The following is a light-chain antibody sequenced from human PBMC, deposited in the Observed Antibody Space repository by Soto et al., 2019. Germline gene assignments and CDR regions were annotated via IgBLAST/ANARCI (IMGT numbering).Light chain of an antibody. Sequence: DIQLTQSPPSMSATVGDRVTITCRASQTIDSSLNWFQQKPGMAPKLLIYAASKLQSGVPSRFRGSGSGTAFTLTIDTLQPDDFASYYGQQTRCGIVFGQGTRLEI. CDR3: QQTRCGIV. CDR2: AAS. CDR1: QTIDSS. V-gene: IGKV1-39*01. J-gene: IGKJ5*01.